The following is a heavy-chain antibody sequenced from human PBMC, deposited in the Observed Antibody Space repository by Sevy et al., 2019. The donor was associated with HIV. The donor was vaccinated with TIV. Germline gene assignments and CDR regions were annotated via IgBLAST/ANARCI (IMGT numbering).Heavy chain of an antibody. D-gene: IGHD6-13*01. CDR1: GGSFSGYY. Sequence: SEILSLTCAVYGGSFSGYYWSWIRQPPGKGLEWIGEINHSGSTNYNPSLKSRVTISVDTSKNQFSLKLSSVTAADTAVYYCARGIYSSSWYHKVYYYGMDVWGQGTTVTVSS. J-gene: IGHJ6*02. CDR3: ARGIYSSSWYHKVYYYGMDV. CDR2: INHSGST. V-gene: IGHV4-34*01.